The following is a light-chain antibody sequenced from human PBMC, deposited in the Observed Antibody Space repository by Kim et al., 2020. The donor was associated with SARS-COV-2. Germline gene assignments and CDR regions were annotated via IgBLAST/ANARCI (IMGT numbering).Light chain of an antibody. Sequence: DIQMTQSPSTLSASVGDTVTITCRASESFSSWLAWYQQKPGKAPNLLIYKASNLESGVPSRFSGSESGTEFTLTISSLQTDDFATDYCQQYYISPYTFGQGTKLEI. CDR3: QQYYISPYT. J-gene: IGKJ2*01. CDR1: ESFSSW. CDR2: KAS. V-gene: IGKV1-5*03.